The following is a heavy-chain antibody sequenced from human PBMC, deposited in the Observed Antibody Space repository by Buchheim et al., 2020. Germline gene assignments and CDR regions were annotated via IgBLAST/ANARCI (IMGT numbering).Heavy chain of an antibody. CDR1: GFTFSTYA. Sequence: QVQLVESGGGVVQPGRSLRLSCAASGFTFSTYAMHWVRQSPGKGLEWVSVISYNGGDKYYADSVKGRFTISRDNSKNTLYLQMNSLTTEDAAVYYCTRGCENVVLPRYYTLPGDYWGQGAL. J-gene: IGHJ4*02. CDR3: TRGCENVVLPRYYTLPGDY. V-gene: IGHV3-30-3*01. D-gene: IGHD3-9*01. CDR2: ISYNGGDK.